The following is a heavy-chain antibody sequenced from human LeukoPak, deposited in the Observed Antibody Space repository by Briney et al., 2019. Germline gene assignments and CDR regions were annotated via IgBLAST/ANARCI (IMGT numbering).Heavy chain of an antibody. CDR3: ARVNPLMAPGAFDI. Sequence: GGSLRLSCAASGFTFSSYWMTWVRQAPGKGLAWVANIKQDGSAKYYMDSVKGRFTISRDNAKNSLYLQMNSLGAEDTAVYYCARVNPLMAPGAFDIWGQGTMVAVSS. CDR1: GFTFSSYW. J-gene: IGHJ3*02. D-gene: IGHD2-8*01. CDR2: IKQDGSAK. V-gene: IGHV3-7*01.